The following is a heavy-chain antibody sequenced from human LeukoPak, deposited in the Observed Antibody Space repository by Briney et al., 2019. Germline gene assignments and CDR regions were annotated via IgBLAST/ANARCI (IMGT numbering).Heavy chain of an antibody. CDR1: GGSISSGGYY. D-gene: IGHD3-10*01. CDR3: AREQRYYYGSGSPLGP. CDR2: IYYSGST. J-gene: IGHJ5*02. Sequence: SEALSLTCTVSGGSISSGGYYRSWIRQHPGKGLEWIGYIYYSGSTYYNPSLKSRVTISVDTSKNQFSLKLSSVTAADTAVYYCAREQRYYYGSGSPLGPWGQGTLVTVSS. V-gene: IGHV4-31*03.